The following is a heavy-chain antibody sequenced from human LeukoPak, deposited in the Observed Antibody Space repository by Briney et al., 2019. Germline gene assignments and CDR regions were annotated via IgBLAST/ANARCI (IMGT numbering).Heavy chain of an antibody. CDR3: AKDDGDSFDY. V-gene: IGHV3-30*18. D-gene: IGHD4-17*01. CDR2: ISYDGSNK. CDR1: GCTFSSYG. J-gene: IGHJ4*02. Sequence: GGSLRLSCAASGCTFSSYGMHWVRQAPGKGLEWVAVISYDGSNKYYADSVKGRFTISRDNSKNTLYLQMNSLRAEDTAVYYCAKDDGDSFDYWGQGTLVTVSS.